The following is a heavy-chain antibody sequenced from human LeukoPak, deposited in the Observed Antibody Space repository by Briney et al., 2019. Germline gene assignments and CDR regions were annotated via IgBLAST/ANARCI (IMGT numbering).Heavy chain of an antibody. Sequence: PGRSLRLSCAASGFTFSSYAMHWVRQAPGKGLEWVAVISYDGSNKYYADSVKGRFTISRDNSKNTLYLQMNSLRAEDTAVYYCARDPDDSSGYYYGAVYWGQGTLVTVSS. CDR2: ISYDGSNK. D-gene: IGHD3-22*01. CDR1: GFTFSSYA. J-gene: IGHJ4*02. CDR3: ARDPDDSSGYYYGAVY. V-gene: IGHV3-30-3*01.